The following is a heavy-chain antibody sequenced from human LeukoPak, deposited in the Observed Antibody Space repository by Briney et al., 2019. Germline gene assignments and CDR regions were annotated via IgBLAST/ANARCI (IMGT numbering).Heavy chain of an antibody. J-gene: IGHJ4*02. CDR3: ARGETGTFDY. D-gene: IGHD7-27*01. CDR2: IYTSGST. Sequence: SETLSLTCTVSGGSISSYYWSWIRQPPGKGLEWIGYIYTSGSTNYNPSLKSRVTISVDTSKNQFSLKLSSVTAADTAVYYCARGETGTFDYWGQGTLATVSS. CDR1: GGSISSYY. V-gene: IGHV4-4*09.